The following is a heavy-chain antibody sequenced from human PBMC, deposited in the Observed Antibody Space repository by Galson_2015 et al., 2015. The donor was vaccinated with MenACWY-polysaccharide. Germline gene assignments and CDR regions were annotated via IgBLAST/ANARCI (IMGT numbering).Heavy chain of an antibody. Sequence: SLRLSCAASGFTFSNYNMNWVRQDPGKGLEWVSGLSASGDKTYYADSVKGRFTISRDNSRNMLYLQMNSLRAEDTAVYHCVKSGLGNLGYSMVRGVDYWGRGTLATVSS. V-gene: IGHV3-23*01. CDR3: VKSGLGNLGYSMVRGVDY. J-gene: IGHJ4*02. CDR2: LSASGDKT. CDR1: GFTFSNYN. D-gene: IGHD3-10*01.